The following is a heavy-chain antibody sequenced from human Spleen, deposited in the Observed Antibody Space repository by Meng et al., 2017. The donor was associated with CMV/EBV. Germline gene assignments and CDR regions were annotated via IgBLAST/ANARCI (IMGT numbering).Heavy chain of an antibody. CDR3: AKDFWSGPPAWYFDL. D-gene: IGHD3-3*01. V-gene: IGHV3-66*02. CDR1: RFIVNNDC. Sequence: GGSLRLSCAVSRFIVNNDCMTWVRQAPGKGLEWVSLIYTAGITFYAESVKGRFTISRDNSKNTLYLQMNSLRAEDTAVYYCAKDFWSGPPAWYFDLWGRGTLVTVSS. CDR2: IYTAGIT. J-gene: IGHJ2*01.